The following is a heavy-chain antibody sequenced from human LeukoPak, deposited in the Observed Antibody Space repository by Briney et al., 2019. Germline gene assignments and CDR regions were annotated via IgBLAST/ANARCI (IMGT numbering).Heavy chain of an antibody. D-gene: IGHD2-21*01. J-gene: IGHJ4*02. CDR1: GYSISSGYY. CDR2: IYHSGST. Sequence: SETLSLTCTVSGYSISSGYYWGWIRQPPGKGLEWIGSIYHSGSTYYNPSLKSRVTISVDTSKNQFSLRLSSVTAADTAMFYCTRQAIVGRLPPLVWGQGILVTVSS. V-gene: IGHV4-38-2*02. CDR3: TRQAIVGRLPPLV.